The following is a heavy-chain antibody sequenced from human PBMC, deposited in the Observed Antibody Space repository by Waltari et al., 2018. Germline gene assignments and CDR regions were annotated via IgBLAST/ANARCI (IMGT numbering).Heavy chain of an antibody. CDR1: GFTFKDYG. Sequence: EVQLVESGGGVVWPGGSLRLSCAASGFTFKDYGMSWVRQAPGKGLEWVSGIKWNGDSPGYADSVRGRFTISRDNARNSLYLQMNSLRVEDTALYYCTRITGWVDLPSDLWGQGTLVTVSS. D-gene: IGHD1-20*01. V-gene: IGHV3-20*04. J-gene: IGHJ4*02. CDR3: TRITGWVDLPSDL. CDR2: IKWNGDSP.